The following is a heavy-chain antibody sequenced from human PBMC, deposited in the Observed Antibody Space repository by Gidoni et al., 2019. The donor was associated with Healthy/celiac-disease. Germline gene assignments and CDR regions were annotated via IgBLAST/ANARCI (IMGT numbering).Heavy chain of an antibody. V-gene: IGHV3-48*01. J-gene: IGHJ4*02. CDR1: GFTFSSYS. D-gene: IGHD5-12*01. CDR2: ISSSSSTI. CDR3: QAAHIVE. Sequence: EVQLVESGGGLVQPGGSLRRSCAASGFTFSSYSMNWVRQAPGKRLEWVSYISSSSSTIYYADSVKGRFTISRDNAKNSLYLQMNSLRAEDTAVYYCQAAHIVEWGQGTLVTVSS.